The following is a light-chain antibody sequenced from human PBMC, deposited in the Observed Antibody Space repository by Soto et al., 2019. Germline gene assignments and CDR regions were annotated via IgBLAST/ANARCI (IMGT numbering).Light chain of an antibody. CDR2: DAS. Sequence: EIVLTQSPATLSLSPGERATLSCRASQSVSSYLAWYQQKPGQAPRLLIYDASNRATGIPARFSGSGSGTDFTLTISSLEPEDFAVYYCQQRSNWPPVMYTFSQGTKLEIK. CDR1: QSVSSY. V-gene: IGKV3-11*01. CDR3: QQRSNWPPVMYT. J-gene: IGKJ2*01.